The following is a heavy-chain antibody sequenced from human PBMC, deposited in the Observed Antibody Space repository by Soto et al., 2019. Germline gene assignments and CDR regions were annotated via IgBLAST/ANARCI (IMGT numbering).Heavy chain of an antibody. Sequence: QVQLQESGPGLVKPSETLSLTCAVSGGSISSYYWSWIRQPPGKGLEWIGYIFYSGGTNYNPSPQSRVTISVDTSKNQFSLKLSSVTAADAPWYYCARLYGRDAFAFWGQGTMVTVSS. V-gene: IGHV4-59*08. J-gene: IGHJ3*01. CDR2: IFYSGGT. CDR1: GGSISSYY. CDR3: ARLYGRDAFAF. D-gene: IGHD3-16*02.